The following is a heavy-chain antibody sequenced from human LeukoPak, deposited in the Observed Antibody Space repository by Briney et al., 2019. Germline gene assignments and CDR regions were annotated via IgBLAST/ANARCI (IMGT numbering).Heavy chain of an antibody. D-gene: IGHD3-10*01. CDR2: INHSGST. J-gene: IGHJ6*02. CDR3: ARGHVYYYGSRGRYGMDV. Sequence: SETLSLTCAVYGGSFSGYYWSWIRQPPGKGLEWIGEINHSGSTNYNPSLKSQVTISVDTSKNQFSLKLSSVTATGTDVYYCARGHVYYYGSRGRYGMDVGGQGTTVTVSS. V-gene: IGHV4-34*01. CDR1: GGSFSGYY.